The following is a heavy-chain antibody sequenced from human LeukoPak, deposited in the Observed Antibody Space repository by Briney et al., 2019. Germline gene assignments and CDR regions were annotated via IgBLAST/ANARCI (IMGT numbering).Heavy chain of an antibody. CDR1: GGSISSYY. D-gene: IGHD6-19*01. V-gene: IGHV4-59*01. CDR2: IYYSGST. J-gene: IGHJ5*02. CDR3: ARHDSGGWYGRWFDP. Sequence: PSETLSLTCTVSGGSISSYYWSWIRQPPGKGLEWIGYIYYSGSTNYNPSLKSRVTISVDTSKNQFSLKLSSVTAADTAVYYCARHDSGGWYGRWFDPWGQGTLVTVSS.